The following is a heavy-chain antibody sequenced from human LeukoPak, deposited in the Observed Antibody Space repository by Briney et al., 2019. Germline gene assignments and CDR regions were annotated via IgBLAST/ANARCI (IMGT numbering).Heavy chain of an antibody. CDR3: AGSITIFGVVAQTRFFDY. V-gene: IGHV4-59*01. Sequence: PSETLSLTRPGSRGSISSYYWSWIGQPPGKGLEWIGYIYYSGSTNYNPSLKSRVPISVDTSKNQLSLKLSSAPAANTAQYSGAGSITIFGVVAQTRFFDYWGQGNLVTVSS. CDR2: IYYSGST. J-gene: IGHJ4*02. CDR1: RGSISSYY. D-gene: IGHD3-3*01.